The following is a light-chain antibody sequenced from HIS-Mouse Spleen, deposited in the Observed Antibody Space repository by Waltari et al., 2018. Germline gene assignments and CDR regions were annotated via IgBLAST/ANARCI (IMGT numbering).Light chain of an antibody. CDR2: EGS. Sequence: QSALTQPASASGSPGQSITISCTGTSSDVGSYNLVSWYHQHPGKAPKLMIYEGSKRPSGVSNRFSGSKSGNTASLTISGLQAEDEADYYCCSYAGSSTWVFGGGTKLTVL. J-gene: IGLJ3*02. CDR3: CSYAGSSTWV. CDR1: SSDVGSYNL. V-gene: IGLV2-23*01.